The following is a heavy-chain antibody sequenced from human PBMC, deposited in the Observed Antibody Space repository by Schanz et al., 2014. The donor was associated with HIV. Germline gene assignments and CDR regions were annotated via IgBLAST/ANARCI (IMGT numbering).Heavy chain of an antibody. CDR3: ARWGGSSWYWFDS. J-gene: IGHJ5*01. CDR2: ISGSSSSI. V-gene: IGHV3-48*02. CDR1: GFTVSSNY. D-gene: IGHD6-13*01. Sequence: VQLVESGGGVVQPGRSLRLSCAASGFTVSSNYMNWVRQAPGKGLEWVSYISGSSSSIYYADSVKGRFTISRDNVKNSLFLQMNNLRDDDTAVYYCARWGGSSWYWFDSWGQGTLVTVSS.